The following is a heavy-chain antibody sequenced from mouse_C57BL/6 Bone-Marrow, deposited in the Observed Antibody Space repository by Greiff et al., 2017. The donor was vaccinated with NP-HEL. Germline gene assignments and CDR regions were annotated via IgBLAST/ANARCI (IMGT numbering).Heavy chain of an antibody. D-gene: IGHD1-1*01. CDR3: ARSESHTGFAY. V-gene: IGHV1-63*01. J-gene: IGHJ3*01. Sequence: VQLQQSGAELVRPGTSVKMSCKASGYTFTNYWIGWAKQRPGHGLEWIGDIYPGGGYTNYNEKFKGKATLTADKSSSTAYMQFSSLTSEDSAIYYCARSESHTGFAYWGQGTLVTVSA. CDR2: IYPGGGYT. CDR1: GYTFTNYW.